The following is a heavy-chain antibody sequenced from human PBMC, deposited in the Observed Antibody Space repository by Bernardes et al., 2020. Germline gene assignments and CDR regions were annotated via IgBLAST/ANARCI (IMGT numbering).Heavy chain of an antibody. V-gene: IGHV3-23*01. CDR2: ISGSGGST. CDR1: GFTFSSYA. D-gene: IGHD2-15*01. J-gene: IGHJ5*02. Sequence: VWSLRLSCAASGFTFSSYAMSWVRQAPGKGLEWVSAISGSGGSTYYADSVKGRFTISRDNSKNTLYLQMNSLRAEDTAVYYCAKDHTGGGNARWFDPWGQGTLVTVSS. CDR3: AKDHTGGGNARWFDP.